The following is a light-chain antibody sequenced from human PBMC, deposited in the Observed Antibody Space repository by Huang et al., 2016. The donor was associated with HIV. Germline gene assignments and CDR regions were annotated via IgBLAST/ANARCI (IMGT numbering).Light chain of an antibody. J-gene: IGKJ1*01. CDR2: DAS. CDR1: QSVSGAY. V-gene: IGKV3-20*01. CDR3: HHYGTSSWT. Sequence: EIVLTQSPGILSLSPGKRAPLSCRASQSVSGAYLAWYQQKPGQAPRLLIYDASNRATGIPDRFSGSGSGTDFTLTISRLEPEDFAVYFCHHYGTSSWTFGQGTKVDVK.